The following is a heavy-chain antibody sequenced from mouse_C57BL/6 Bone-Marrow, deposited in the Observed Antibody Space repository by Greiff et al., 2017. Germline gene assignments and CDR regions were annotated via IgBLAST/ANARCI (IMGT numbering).Heavy chain of an antibody. J-gene: IGHJ2*01. CDR3: AIGGIYDGYFFDY. CDR1: GFSLPSYG. CDR2: IWRGGST. D-gene: IGHD2-3*01. V-gene: IGHV2-5*01. Sequence: VQLQQSGPGLVQPSQRLSITCTVSGFSLPSYGVHWVRPSPGKGLEWLGVIWRGGSTDYNAAFMSRLSIPKDNSKSQVFFKMNRLQADDTAIYYCAIGGIYDGYFFDYWGQGTTLTVAS.